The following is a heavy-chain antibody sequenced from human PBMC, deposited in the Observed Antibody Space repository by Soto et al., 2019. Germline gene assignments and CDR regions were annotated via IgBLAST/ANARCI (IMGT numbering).Heavy chain of an antibody. J-gene: IGHJ4*02. CDR2: IYYSGST. CDR3: ARHVLRFLEWRRYYFDY. V-gene: IGHV4-39*01. Sequence: SETLSLTCTVSGGSISSSSYYWGWIRQPPGKGLEWIGSIYYSGSTYYNPSLKSRVTISVDTSKNQFSLKLSSVTAADTAVYYCARHVLRFLEWRRYYFDYWGQGTLVTVSS. D-gene: IGHD3-3*01. CDR1: GGSISSSSYY.